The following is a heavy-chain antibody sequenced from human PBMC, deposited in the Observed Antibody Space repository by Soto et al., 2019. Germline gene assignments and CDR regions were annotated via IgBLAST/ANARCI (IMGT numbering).Heavy chain of an antibody. CDR1: GYTFTSYG. CDR2: ISAYNGNT. D-gene: IGHD2-21*02. J-gene: IGHJ4*02. Sequence: GASVKVSCKASGYTFTSYGISWVRQAPGQGLEWMGWISAYNGNTKYAQKLQGRVTITRDTSASTAYMELSSLRSEDTAVYYCARSIVVVTALDYWGQGTLVTVSS. CDR3: ARSIVVVTALDY. V-gene: IGHV1-18*01.